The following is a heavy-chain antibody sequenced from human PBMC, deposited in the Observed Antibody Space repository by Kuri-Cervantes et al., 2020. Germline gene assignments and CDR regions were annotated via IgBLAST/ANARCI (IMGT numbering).Heavy chain of an antibody. J-gene: IGHJ5*02. CDR3: AREPFQNGDYALSWFDP. Sequence: ASVKVSCKASGYTFTGYYMHWVRQAPGQGLEWMGWINPNSGGTNYAQKFQGRVTMTRDTSISTAYMELSRLRSEDTAVYYCAREPFQNGDYALSWFDPWGQGTLVTVSS. CDR1: GYTFTGYY. V-gene: IGHV1-2*02. CDR2: INPNSGGT. D-gene: IGHD4-17*01.